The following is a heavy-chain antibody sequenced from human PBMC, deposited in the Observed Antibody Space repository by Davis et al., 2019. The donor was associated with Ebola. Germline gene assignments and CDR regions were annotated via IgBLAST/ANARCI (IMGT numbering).Heavy chain of an antibody. J-gene: IGHJ5*02. D-gene: IGHD1-1*01. CDR1: GFTFSSDA. CDR3: AKSAGTPGWFGP. CDR2: ISATGGST. Sequence: GESLKISCAASGFTFSSDAMSWVRQAPGKGLEWVSVISATGGSTHYADSVKGRFTISRDNSKNTLYMEMNSLRAEDTALYYCAKSAGTPGWFGPWGQGTLVTVSS. V-gene: IGHV3-23*01.